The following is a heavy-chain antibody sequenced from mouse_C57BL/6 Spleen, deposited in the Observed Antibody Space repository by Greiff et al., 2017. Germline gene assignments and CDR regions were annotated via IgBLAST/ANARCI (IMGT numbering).Heavy chain of an antibody. Sequence: QVQLQQSGAELVRPGASVTLSCKASGYTFTDYEMHWVKQTPVHGLEWIGAIDPETGGTAYNQKFKGKAILTADKSSSTAYMELRSLTSEDSAVYYCTNDYGPTYWYFEVWGTGTTVTVSS. D-gene: IGHD1-1*01. J-gene: IGHJ1*03. V-gene: IGHV1-15*01. CDR1: GYTFTDYE. CDR3: TNDYGPTYWYFEV. CDR2: IDPETGGT.